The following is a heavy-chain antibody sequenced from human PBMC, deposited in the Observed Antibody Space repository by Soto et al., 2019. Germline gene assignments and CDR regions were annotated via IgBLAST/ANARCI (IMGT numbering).Heavy chain of an antibody. CDR2: IYTSGST. CDR3: ARMDYYDSSGYGLFDY. Sequence: SETLSLTCTVPGGSISSYYWSWIRQPAGKGLEWIGRIYTSGSTNYNPSLKSRVTMSVDTSKNQFSLKLSSVTAADTAVYYCARMDYYDSSGYGLFDYWGQGTLVTVS. D-gene: IGHD3-22*01. J-gene: IGHJ4*02. CDR1: GGSISSYY. V-gene: IGHV4-4*07.